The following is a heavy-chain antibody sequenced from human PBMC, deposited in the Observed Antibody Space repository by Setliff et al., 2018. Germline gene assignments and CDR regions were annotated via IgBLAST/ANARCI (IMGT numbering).Heavy chain of an antibody. Sequence: SETLSLTCTVSGASISSYYWSWIRQPPGEGLEWIGYIYSSGNIKYNPSLKSRVTISLDMSKNQFSLKLSSVTAADTAVYYCARTRYGLGGRPYWGQGTLVTVSS. D-gene: IGHD2-15*01. CDR1: GASISSYY. J-gene: IGHJ4*02. CDR2: IYSSGNI. CDR3: ARTRYGLGGRPY. V-gene: IGHV4-59*01.